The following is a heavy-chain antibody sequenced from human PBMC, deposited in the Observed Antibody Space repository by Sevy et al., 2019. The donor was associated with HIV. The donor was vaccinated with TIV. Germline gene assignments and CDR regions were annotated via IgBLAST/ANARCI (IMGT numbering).Heavy chain of an antibody. D-gene: IGHD6-19*01. CDR2: ISGSTNYI. CDR3: ARRLVSWVGFDI. Sequence: GESLKISCAASGFIFTTYSMNWVRQAPGKGLEWVSFISGSTNYIYYADSVKGRFTISRDNAKNSLYLQMNSLRAEDTAVYYCARRLVSWVGFDIWGQGTMVTVSS. V-gene: IGHV3-21*01. J-gene: IGHJ3*02. CDR1: GFIFTTYS.